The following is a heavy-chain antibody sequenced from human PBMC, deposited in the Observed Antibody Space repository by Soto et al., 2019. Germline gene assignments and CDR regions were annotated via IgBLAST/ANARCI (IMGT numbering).Heavy chain of an antibody. Sequence: SETLSLTCTVSGGSISSYYWSWIRQPPGKGLEWIGYIYYSGSTNYNPSLKSRVTISVDTSKNQFSLKLSSVTAADTAVYYCARGRHPQVYSSGWYSFGPGDYGMDVWGQGTTVTVSS. V-gene: IGHV4-59*01. D-gene: IGHD6-19*01. J-gene: IGHJ6*02. CDR3: ARGRHPQVYSSGWYSFGPGDYGMDV. CDR2: IYYSGST. CDR1: GGSISSYY.